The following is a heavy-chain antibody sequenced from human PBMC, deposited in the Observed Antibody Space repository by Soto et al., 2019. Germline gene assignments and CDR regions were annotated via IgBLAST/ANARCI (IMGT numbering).Heavy chain of an antibody. CDR3: ARSRHGSGSYTHFYYVLDV. V-gene: IGHV3-30-3*01. D-gene: IGHD3-10*01. Sequence: QVQLVESGGGVVQPGRSLRLSCAASGFTFISYAMHWVRQAPGKGLEWVAVISFDGSTEYYADSVKGRFTISRDNSKNTVYLQVNSLRYEDTAVYYCARSRHGSGSYTHFYYVLDVWCQGTTVTVSS. CDR1: GFTFISYA. CDR2: ISFDGSTE. J-gene: IGHJ6*02.